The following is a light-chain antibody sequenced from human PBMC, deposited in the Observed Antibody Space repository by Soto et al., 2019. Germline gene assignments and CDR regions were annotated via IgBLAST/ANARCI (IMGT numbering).Light chain of an antibody. J-gene: IGKJ1*01. CDR2: GAS. CDR1: QRVSSN. Sequence: EIVMTQSPATLSVSPGERATLSCRASQRVSSNLACYQHKPGQAPRLLIYGASTRATGIPARFSGSGSGTEFTLTISSLQSEDFAVYYCQQYNNWPPWTFGQGTKVELK. CDR3: QQYNNWPPWT. V-gene: IGKV3-15*01.